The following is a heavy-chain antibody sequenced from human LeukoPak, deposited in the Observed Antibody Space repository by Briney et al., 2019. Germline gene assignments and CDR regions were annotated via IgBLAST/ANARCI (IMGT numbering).Heavy chain of an antibody. Sequence: GESLKIPCMGSGYSHTNYWIGWARPMPGKCLEWMGRIDPSESYINNSPSFQGNVSISADKSVSTAYLQWSSLKASDSAMYYCARQPRGTVVFDYWGQGTLVTVSS. D-gene: IGHD4-23*01. CDR2: IDPSESYI. CDR1: GYSHTNYW. CDR3: ARQPRGTVVFDY. V-gene: IGHV5-10-1*01. J-gene: IGHJ4*02.